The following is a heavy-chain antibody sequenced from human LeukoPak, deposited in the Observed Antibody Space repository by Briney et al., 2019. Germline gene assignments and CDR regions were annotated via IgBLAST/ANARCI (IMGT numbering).Heavy chain of an antibody. J-gene: IGHJ6*02. CDR3: ARASNYYGMDV. Sequence: SETLSLTCTVSGGSIRSYYWSWIRQPPGKGLEWIGYISYSGSTNYNPSLKSRVTISVDTSRDQFSLKLSSVTAADTAVYYCARASNYYGMDVWGQGTTVTVSS. V-gene: IGHV4-59*01. CDR1: GGSIRSYY. CDR2: ISYSGST.